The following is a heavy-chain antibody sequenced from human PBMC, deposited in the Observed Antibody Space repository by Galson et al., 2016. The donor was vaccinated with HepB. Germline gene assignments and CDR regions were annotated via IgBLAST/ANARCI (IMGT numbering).Heavy chain of an antibody. J-gene: IGHJ6*02. V-gene: IGHV4-59*11. CDR3: ARVVGRGTSWYDV. CDR1: SGSIGGHY. CDR2: VYSSGRNNY. Sequence: SETLSLTCSVSSGSIGGHYWGWIRQPPGKGLEWIGYVYSSGRNNYNYNPSLKSRVTILVDMSTNQFSLTLTSVTAADTAVYYCARVVGRGTSWYDVWGRGTTVIVSS. D-gene: IGHD3-10*01.